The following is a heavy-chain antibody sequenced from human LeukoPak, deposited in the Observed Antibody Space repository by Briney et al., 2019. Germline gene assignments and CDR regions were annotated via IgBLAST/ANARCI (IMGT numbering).Heavy chain of an antibody. CDR3: AKVPLSAGGWYEY. Sequence: GGSLRLSCAASGFTFGSYAMSWVRQAPGKGLEWVSAISGSGSSTYYADSVKGRFTISRDNSKNTLYLQMNSLRAEDTAFYYCAKVPLSAGGWYEYWGQGTLVTVSS. CDR1: GFTFGSYA. J-gene: IGHJ4*02. CDR2: ISGSGSST. V-gene: IGHV3-23*01. D-gene: IGHD6-19*01.